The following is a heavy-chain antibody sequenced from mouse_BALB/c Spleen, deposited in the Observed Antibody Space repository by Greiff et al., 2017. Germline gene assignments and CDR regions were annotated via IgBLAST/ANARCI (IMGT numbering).Heavy chain of an antibody. J-gene: IGHJ3*01. CDR2: INPSTGYT. CDR1: GYTFTSYW. Sequence: VQLQQSGAELAKPGASVKMSCKASGYTFTSYWMHWVKQRPGQGLEWIGYINPSTGYTEYNQKFKDKATLTADKSSSTAYMQLSSLTSEDSAVYYCTRDYYRYDWFAYWGQGTLVTVSA. D-gene: IGHD2-14*01. CDR3: TRDYYRYDWFAY. V-gene: IGHV1-7*01.